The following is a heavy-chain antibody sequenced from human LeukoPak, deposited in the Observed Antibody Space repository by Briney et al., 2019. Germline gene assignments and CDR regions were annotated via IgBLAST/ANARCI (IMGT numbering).Heavy chain of an antibody. CDR1: GGSISSYY. CDR2: IYNSGST. V-gene: IGHV4-4*07. J-gene: IGHJ4*02. D-gene: IGHD6-13*01. CDR3: ARSAFLVTAPGLYYFDY. Sequence: SETLSLTCTVAGGSISSYYWSWIRQPAGKGLEWIGHIYNSGSTNYNPSLKGRVTMSVATSKNQFSLHLSSVTAADTAVYYCARSAFLVTAPGLYYFDYWGQGTLVAVSS.